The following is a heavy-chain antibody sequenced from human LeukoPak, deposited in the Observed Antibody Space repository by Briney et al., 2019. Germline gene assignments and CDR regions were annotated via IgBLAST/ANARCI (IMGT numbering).Heavy chain of an antibody. CDR1: GGTFSSYA. J-gene: IGHJ4*02. D-gene: IGHD6-13*01. CDR2: INTNTGNP. V-gene: IGHV7-4-1*02. CDR3: TRAYTSSWYHYFDY. Sequence: GASVKVSCKASGGTFSSYAISWVRQAPGQGLEWMGWINTNTGNPTYAQGFTGRFVFSLDTSLNTAYLQISSLKAEDTAVFYCTRAYTSSWYHYFDYWGQGTLVTVSS.